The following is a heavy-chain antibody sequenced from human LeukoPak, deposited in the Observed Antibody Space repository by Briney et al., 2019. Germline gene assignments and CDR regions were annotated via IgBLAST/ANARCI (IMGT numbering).Heavy chain of an antibody. CDR3: ARVPYYYDSSGPVLDAFDI. V-gene: IGHV4-59*01. CDR2: IYYSGST. Sequence: SATLSLTCTVAGGSISSYYWSWIRQPPGKGLEWIGYIYYSGSTNYNPSLKSRVTISVDTSKNQFSLKLSSVTAADTAVYYCARVPYYYDSSGPVLDAFDIWGQGTMVTVSS. D-gene: IGHD3-22*01. CDR1: GGSISSYY. J-gene: IGHJ3*02.